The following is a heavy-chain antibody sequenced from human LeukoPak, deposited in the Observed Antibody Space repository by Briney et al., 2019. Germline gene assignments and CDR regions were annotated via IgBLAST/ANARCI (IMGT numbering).Heavy chain of an antibody. J-gene: IGHJ4*02. CDR1: GFTFSTYT. V-gene: IGHV3-53*01. CDR2: IYSGGST. Sequence: PGGSLRLSCAASGFTFSTYTMYWVRHPPGKGLEWVSVIYSGGSTYYADSVKGRFTISRDNSKNTLYLQMNSLRAEDTAVYYCARDPTRYCSGGSCYPNWGQGTLVTVSS. CDR3: ARDPTRYCSGGSCYPN. D-gene: IGHD2-15*01.